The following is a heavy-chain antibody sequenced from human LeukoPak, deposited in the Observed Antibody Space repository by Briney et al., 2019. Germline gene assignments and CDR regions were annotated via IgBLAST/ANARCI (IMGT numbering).Heavy chain of an antibody. D-gene: IGHD2-15*01. CDR3: ARLVVAATQHFDY. J-gene: IGHJ4*02. V-gene: IGHV3-23*01. Sequence: GGSLRLSCAASGFTFSSYAMSWVRQAPGKGLEWVSAISGSGGSTYYADSVKGRFTISRDNSKNTLYLQMNSLRAEDTAVYYCARLVVAATQHFDYWGQGTLVTVSS. CDR1: GFTFSSYA. CDR2: ISGSGGST.